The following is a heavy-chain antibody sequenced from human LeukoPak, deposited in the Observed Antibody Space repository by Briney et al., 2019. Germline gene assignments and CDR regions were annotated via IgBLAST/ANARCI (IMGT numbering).Heavy chain of an antibody. J-gene: IGHJ6*04. CDR1: GFIFSSYW. D-gene: IGHD3-10*02. V-gene: IGHV3-74*01. CDR2: IKSDGST. Sequence: LAGGSLRLSCAASGFIFSSYWMHWVRQTPGKGLVWVSRIKSDGSTIYADSVKGRFTISRDNARNTLYLQMNSLRAEDTAVYYCAELGITMIGGVWGKGTTVTISS. CDR3: AELGITMIGGV.